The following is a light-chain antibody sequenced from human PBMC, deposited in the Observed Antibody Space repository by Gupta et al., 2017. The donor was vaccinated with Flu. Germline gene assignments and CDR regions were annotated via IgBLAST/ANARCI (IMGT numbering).Light chain of an antibody. V-gene: IGLV1-47*01. CDR3: AAWDDSLRGRL. CDR1: SSNIGSNY. CDR2: RND. J-gene: IGLJ3*02. Sequence: QSVVTQPLSASGTPGQGVTIACFAGSSNIGSNYVYWYHQLPGTAPKLLIYRNDQRPSGVPDRFSGSKFGTSASLAISGLRSEDEANYYCAAWDDSLRGRLFGGGTKLTVL.